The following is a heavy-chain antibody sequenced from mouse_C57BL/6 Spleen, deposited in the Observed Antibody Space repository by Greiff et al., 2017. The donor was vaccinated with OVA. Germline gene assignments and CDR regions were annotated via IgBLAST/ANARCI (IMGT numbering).Heavy chain of an antibody. D-gene: IGHD4-1*01. CDR2: IDPSDSYT. J-gene: IGHJ4*01. Sequence: QVQLQQPGAELVKPGASVKLSCKASGYTFTSYWMQWVHQRPGQGLEWIGEIDPSDSYTNYNQKFKGKATLTVDTSSSKAYMQLSSLTSEDSAVDYCARFLNWDYAMDYWGQGTSVTVSS. CDR1: GYTFTSYW. V-gene: IGHV1-50*01. CDR3: ARFLNWDYAMDY.